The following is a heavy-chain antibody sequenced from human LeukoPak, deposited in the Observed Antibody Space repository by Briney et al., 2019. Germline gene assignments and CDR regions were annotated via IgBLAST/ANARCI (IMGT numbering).Heavy chain of an antibody. Sequence: GESLKISCKGSGYSFTSYWIGWVRHMPGKGLEWMGIIYPGDSDTRYSPSFQGQVTISADKSISTAYLQWSSLKASDTAMYYCARQSGSYYLYAGMDVWGQGTTVTVSS. CDR2: IYPGDSDT. D-gene: IGHD1-26*01. J-gene: IGHJ6*02. CDR3: ARQSGSYYLYAGMDV. CDR1: GYSFTSYW. V-gene: IGHV5-51*01.